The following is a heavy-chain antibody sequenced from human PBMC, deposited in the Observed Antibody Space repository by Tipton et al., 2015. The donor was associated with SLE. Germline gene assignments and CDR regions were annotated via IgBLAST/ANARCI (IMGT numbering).Heavy chain of an antibody. D-gene: IGHD1-7*01. J-gene: IGHJ3*02. CDR1: GGSISSYY. V-gene: IGHV4-39*07. Sequence: TLSLTCTVSGGSISSYYWAWIRQPPGKGLECIGNINYSGTTSYNPSLRSRVTMSVDTSQNQFSLTLSSVTAADTAIYYCARWNFVTMTGGFDIWGQGTMFTVSS. CDR3: ARWNFVTMTGGFDI. CDR2: INYSGTT.